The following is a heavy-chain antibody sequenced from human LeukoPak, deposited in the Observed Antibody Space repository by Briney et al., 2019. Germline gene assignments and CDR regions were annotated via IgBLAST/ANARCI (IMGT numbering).Heavy chain of an antibody. V-gene: IGHV3-11*01. Sequence: GGSLRLSCAASGFTFSDYYISWIRQAPGKGLEWVSYISSSGSTIYYADSMKGRFTISRDNAKNSLYLQMNSLRAEDTAVYYCARHPLSYYYGSGSYSEYYFDYWGQGTLVTVSS. CDR2: ISSSGSTI. CDR1: GFTFSDYY. D-gene: IGHD3-10*01. J-gene: IGHJ4*02. CDR3: ARHPLSYYYGSGSYSEYYFDY.